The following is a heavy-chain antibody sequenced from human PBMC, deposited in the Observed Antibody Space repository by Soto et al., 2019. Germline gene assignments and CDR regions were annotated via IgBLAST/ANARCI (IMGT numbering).Heavy chain of an antibody. J-gene: IGHJ4*02. CDR3: ARLPDISGWPFDF. Sequence: SETLSLTCSVSGGSVSRRVFYWTWIRQPPGKGLEWIGYMAFDGRTNYNPSLESRVTISQDTSKNQFYLKLGSVTAADTAMYYCARLPDISGWPFDFWGQGTLVTVSS. CDR2: MAFDGRT. D-gene: IGHD6-19*01. CDR1: GGSVSRRVFY. V-gene: IGHV4-61*08.